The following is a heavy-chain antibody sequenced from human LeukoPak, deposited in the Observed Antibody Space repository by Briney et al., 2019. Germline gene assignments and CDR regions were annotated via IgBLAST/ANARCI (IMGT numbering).Heavy chain of an antibody. CDR2: TYYRSKWYN. V-gene: IGHV6-1*01. CDR3: ARGRYGDGSGYYHFDY. Sequence: SQTLSLTCAISGDSVSSNSAALNWIRPSPSSRLQWLGRTYYRSKWYNDYAVSVKSRITINPDTSKNQFSLQLKSVTPEDTAVYYCARGRYGDGSGYYHFDYWGQGTLVTVSS. CDR1: GDSVSSNSAA. J-gene: IGHJ4*02. D-gene: IGHD3-22*01.